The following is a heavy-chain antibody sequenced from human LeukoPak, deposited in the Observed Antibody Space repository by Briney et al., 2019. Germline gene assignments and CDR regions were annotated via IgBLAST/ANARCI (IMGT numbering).Heavy chain of an antibody. CDR2: TYFGSKWYH. Sequence: SQTLSLTCAISGGSVSRNNIAWNWIRQSPSRGLERLGRTYFGSKWYHEYAISVKGRITINPDTSKNQFSLQLNSVIPEDTAIYYCARGLGWPYFDSWGQGTLVTVSS. D-gene: IGHD5-24*01. J-gene: IGHJ4*02. V-gene: IGHV6-1*01. CDR1: GGSVSRNNIA. CDR3: ARGLGWPYFDS.